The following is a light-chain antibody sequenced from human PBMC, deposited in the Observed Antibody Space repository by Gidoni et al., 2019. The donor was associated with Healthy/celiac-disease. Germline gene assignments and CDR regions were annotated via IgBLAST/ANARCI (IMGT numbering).Light chain of an antibody. CDR2: GAS. CDR3: QQYNNWPPAT. V-gene: IGKV3-15*01. Sequence: EIEMTQSPATLSVSPGERATLSCRASQSVSSNLAWYQQKPGQAPRLLIYGASTRATGIPARFSGSGSGTEFTLTISSLQSEEFSVYYCQQYNNWPPATFGQXTKVEIK. CDR1: QSVSSN. J-gene: IGKJ1*01.